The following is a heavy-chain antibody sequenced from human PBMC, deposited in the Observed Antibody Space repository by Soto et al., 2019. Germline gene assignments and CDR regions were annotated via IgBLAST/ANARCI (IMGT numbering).Heavy chain of an antibody. V-gene: IGHV3-74*01. CDR1: GFTFNNYW. CDR2: INSDGTLT. J-gene: IGHJ4*02. D-gene: IGHD3-16*01. Sequence: GGSLRLSCAASGFTFNNYWMHWVRQAPGKGLVWVSRINSDGTLTNYADSVKGRFTISRDNARNTLYLQMNSLRGEDAALYFCTRGISAAYDSTFDLWGQGPLVTVSS. CDR3: TRGISAAYDSTFDL.